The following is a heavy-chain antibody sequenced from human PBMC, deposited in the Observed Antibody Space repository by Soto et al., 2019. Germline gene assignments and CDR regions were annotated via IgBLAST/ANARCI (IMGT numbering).Heavy chain of an antibody. CDR2: IYHSGST. CDR1: GYSISSGYY. V-gene: IGHV4-38-2*01. J-gene: IGHJ4*02. Sequence: SESLSLTCAVSGYSISSGYYWGWIRQPPGKGLEWIGCIYHSGSTYYNPSLKSRVTISVDTSKNQFSLKLSSVTAADTAVYYCARFGAAAGYWGQGTLVTVSS. CDR3: ARFGAAAGY. D-gene: IGHD6-13*01.